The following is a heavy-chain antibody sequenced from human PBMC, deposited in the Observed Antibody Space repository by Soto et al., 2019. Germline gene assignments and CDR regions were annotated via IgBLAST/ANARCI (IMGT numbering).Heavy chain of an antibody. CDR1: GYTFIGYY. D-gene: IGHD3-22*01. V-gene: IGHV1-2*02. CDR2: INPNSGDT. Sequence: ASVKVSCKASGYTFIGYYMHCVRQSPLQWLEWMGCINPNSGDTNYAQKFQGRVTMTRDTSISTAYTELSRLRFDDTAVYYCARARTNYYNTSDYDFWGQGTLVTVSS. J-gene: IGHJ4*02. CDR3: ARARTNYYNTSDYDF.